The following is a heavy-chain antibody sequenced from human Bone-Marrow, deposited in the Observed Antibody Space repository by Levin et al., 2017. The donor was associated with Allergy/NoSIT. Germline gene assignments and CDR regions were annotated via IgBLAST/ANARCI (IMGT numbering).Heavy chain of an antibody. D-gene: IGHD6-19*01. J-gene: IGHJ3*02. CDR2: IDWDDDK. CDR1: GFSLNTSGMC. CDR3: ARVSMYSTGYRAFDI. V-gene: IGHV2-70*01. Sequence: SGPTLVKPTQTLTLTCTFSGFSLNTSGMCVSWIRQPPGKALEWLALIDWDDDKYYSTSLKSRLTISKDSSKTQVVLTMTNMDPVDTATYYCARVSMYSTGYRAFDIWGQGTVVTVSS.